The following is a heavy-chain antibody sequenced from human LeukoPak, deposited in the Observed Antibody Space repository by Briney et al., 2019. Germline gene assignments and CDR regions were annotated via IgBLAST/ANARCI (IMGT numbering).Heavy chain of an antibody. CDR1: GFTFSSYA. Sequence: GGSLRLSCAASGFTFSSYAMSWVRQAPGKGLEWVSAISGGGGTTYYADSVKGRFIISRDNSKNTLFLQISSLRAEDTAVYYCARDISWYFDYWGQGMLVTVSS. V-gene: IGHV3-23*01. D-gene: IGHD6-13*01. CDR2: ISGGGGTT. CDR3: ARDISWYFDY. J-gene: IGHJ4*02.